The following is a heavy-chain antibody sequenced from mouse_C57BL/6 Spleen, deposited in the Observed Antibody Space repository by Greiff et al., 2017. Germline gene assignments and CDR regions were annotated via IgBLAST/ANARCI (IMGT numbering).Heavy chain of an antibody. J-gene: IGHJ1*03. D-gene: IGHD1-1*01. CDR3: ARGTTVVATRGYFDV. Sequence: QVHVKQSGPELVKPGASVKISCKASGYAFSSSWMNWVKQRPGKGLEWIGRIYPGDGDTNYNGKFKGKATLTADKSSSTPYMQLSSLTSEDSAVYFCARGTTVVATRGYFDVWGTGTTVTVSS. CDR1: GYAFSSSW. V-gene: IGHV1-82*01. CDR2: IYPGDGDT.